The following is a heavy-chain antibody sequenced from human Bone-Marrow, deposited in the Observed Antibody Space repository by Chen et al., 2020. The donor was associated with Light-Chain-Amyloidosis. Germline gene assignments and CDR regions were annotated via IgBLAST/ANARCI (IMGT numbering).Heavy chain of an antibody. CDR1: GGTFSSYA. J-gene: IGHJ3*02. CDR2: IIPIFGTA. D-gene: IGHD2-2*01. Sequence: QVQLVQSGAGAKKPGSSVKVSCKASGGTFSSYAISWVRQAPGQGLEWMGGIIPIFGTANYAQKFQGRVTITADESTSTAYMELSSLRSEDTAVYYCARDRPYCSSTSCPRSAFDIWGQGTMVTVSS. CDR3: ARDRPYCSSTSCPRSAFDI. V-gene: IGHV1-69*12.